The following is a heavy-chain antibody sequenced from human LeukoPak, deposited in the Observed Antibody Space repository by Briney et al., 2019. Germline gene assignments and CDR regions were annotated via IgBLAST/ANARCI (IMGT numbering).Heavy chain of an antibody. CDR1: GGSISGYY. J-gene: IGHJ5*02. Sequence: PSETLSLTCTVSGGSISGYYWSWVRQSPEKGLESIGFIYSTGSTSYNPSLKSRVTISVDTSKNQFSLKLSSVTAADTAVYYCARDTDNWFDPWGQGTLVTVSS. V-gene: IGHV4-59*01. CDR2: IYSTGST. CDR3: ARDTDNWFDP.